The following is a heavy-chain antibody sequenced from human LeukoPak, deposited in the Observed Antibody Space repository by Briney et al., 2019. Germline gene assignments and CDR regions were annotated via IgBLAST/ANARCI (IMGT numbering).Heavy chain of an antibody. CDR2: IYNDGRT. CDR3: ARGTGEVTAGYY. D-gene: IGHD2-21*02. V-gene: IGHV3-53*01. CDR1: GFTVRSFY. Sequence: GGSLRLSCAASGFTVRSFYMSWARQAPGKGLEWVSVIYNDGRTFYADSVKGRFTISRDDSKNTLSLQVNSLRADDTAVYYCARGTGEVTAGYYWGQGTLVTVSS. J-gene: IGHJ4*02.